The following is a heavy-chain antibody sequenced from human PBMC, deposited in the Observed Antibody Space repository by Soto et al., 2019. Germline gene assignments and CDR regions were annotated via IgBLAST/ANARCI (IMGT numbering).Heavy chain of an antibody. Sequence: QVQLVQSGAEVKKPGSSVKVSCKASGGTFSSYTISWVRQAPGQGLEWMGRIIPILGIANYAQKFQGRVTITADKSTSTAYMELSSLRSEDTAVYYCAGYCSGGSCQYFDYWGQGTLVTVSS. CDR3: AGYCSGGSCQYFDY. CDR2: IIPILGIA. J-gene: IGHJ4*02. D-gene: IGHD2-15*01. V-gene: IGHV1-69*02. CDR1: GGTFSSYT.